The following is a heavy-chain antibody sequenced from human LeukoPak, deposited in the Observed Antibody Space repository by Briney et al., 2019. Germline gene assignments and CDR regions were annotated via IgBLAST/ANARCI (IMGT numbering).Heavy chain of an antibody. Sequence: ASVKVSCNASGSTFTSYGISWVRQAPGQGLEWMGWISAYNGNTNYAQKLQGRVTMTTDTSTSTAYMELRSLRSDDTAVYYCARDSGSCSGSSCYQGWFDPWGQGTLVTVSS. J-gene: IGHJ5*02. D-gene: IGHD2-15*01. CDR1: GSTFTSYG. CDR3: ARDSGSCSGSSCYQGWFDP. V-gene: IGHV1-18*01. CDR2: ISAYNGNT.